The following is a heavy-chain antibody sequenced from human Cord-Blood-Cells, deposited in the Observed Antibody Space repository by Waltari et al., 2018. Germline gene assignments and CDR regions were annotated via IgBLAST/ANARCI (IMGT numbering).Heavy chain of an antibody. CDR2: INHSGST. Sequence: QVQLQQWGAGLLKPSETLSLTCAVYGGSFSGYSWSWIRQPPGKGLEWIGEINHSGSTNYNPSLKSRVTISVDTSKNQFSLKLSSVTAADTAVYYCARVPDYDYVWGSYRYFDYWGQGTMVTVSS. J-gene: IGHJ4*02. V-gene: IGHV4-34*01. CDR3: ARVPDYDYVWGSYRYFDY. D-gene: IGHD3-16*02. CDR1: GGSFSGYS.